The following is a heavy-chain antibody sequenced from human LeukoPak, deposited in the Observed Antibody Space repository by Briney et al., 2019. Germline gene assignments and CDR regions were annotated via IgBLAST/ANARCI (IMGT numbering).Heavy chain of an antibody. CDR2: INPNSGGP. CDR1: GYTFTGYY. Sequence: RRASVKVSCKASGYTFTGYYIHWVRQAPGQGLEWMGRINPNSGGPNYAQKFQGRVTMTRDTSISTAYMEMSRLRSDDTAVYYCARDVSAGGTNWFDPWGQGTLVTVSS. D-gene: IGHD3-16*01. CDR3: ARDVSAGGTNWFDP. V-gene: IGHV1-2*06. J-gene: IGHJ5*02.